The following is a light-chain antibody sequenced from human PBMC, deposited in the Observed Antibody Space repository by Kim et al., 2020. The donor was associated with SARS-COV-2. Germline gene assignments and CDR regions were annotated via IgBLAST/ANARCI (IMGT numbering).Light chain of an antibody. CDR3: QQYNSYSWT. CDR2: DAS. Sequence: ASVGDRVTITCRASQTISSWLAWYQQKPGKAPKLLIDDASNLESGAPSRFSGSGSGTEFTLTISSLQPDDFATYYCQQYNSYSWTFGPGTKVEIK. CDR1: QTISSW. J-gene: IGKJ1*01. V-gene: IGKV1-5*01.